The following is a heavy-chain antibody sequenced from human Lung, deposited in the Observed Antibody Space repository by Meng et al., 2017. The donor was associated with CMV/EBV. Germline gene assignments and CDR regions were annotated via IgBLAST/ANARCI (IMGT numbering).Heavy chain of an antibody. CDR2: IDTGGST. V-gene: IGHV3-66*02. Sequence: GESLKISCAASGFTVSRNYMNWVRQAPGKGLEWVSLIDTGGSTYYADSVKGRLTISRDNSKNTLYFEMNSLRVEDTAVYYCARSTGYCSSISCYPEDSGYYYYGMAVWGQGTTVTVSS. CDR3: ARSTGYCSSISCYPEDSGYYYYGMAV. D-gene: IGHD2-2*03. J-gene: IGHJ6*02. CDR1: GFTVSRNY.